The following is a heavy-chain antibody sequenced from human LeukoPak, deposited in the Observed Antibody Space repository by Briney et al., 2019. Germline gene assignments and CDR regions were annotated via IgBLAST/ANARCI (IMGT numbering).Heavy chain of an antibody. Sequence: GGSLRLSCAASGFTFSSYAMSWVRQAPGKGLEWVSAISGSGGSTYYADSVKGRFTISRDNSKNTLYLQMNSLRAEDTAVYYCAKDASYNWNPVYYYYGMDVWGQGTTVTVSS. CDR3: AKDASYNWNPVYYYYGMDV. J-gene: IGHJ6*02. V-gene: IGHV3-23*01. CDR1: GFTFSSYA. CDR2: ISGSGGST. D-gene: IGHD1-20*01.